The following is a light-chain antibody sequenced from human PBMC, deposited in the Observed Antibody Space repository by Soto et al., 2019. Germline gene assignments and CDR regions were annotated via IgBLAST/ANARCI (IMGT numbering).Light chain of an antibody. J-gene: IGLJ2*01. CDR3: SSYTSSSTRV. CDR1: SSDVGGYNY. Sequence: QSVLTQPASVSGSPGQSITISCTGTSSDVGGYNYVSWYQQHPGKAPKLMIYDVSNRPSGVSTRFSGSKSGNTVSLTMSGLQAEDEADYYCSSYTSSSTRVFGGGTKLPVL. V-gene: IGLV2-14*01. CDR2: DVS.